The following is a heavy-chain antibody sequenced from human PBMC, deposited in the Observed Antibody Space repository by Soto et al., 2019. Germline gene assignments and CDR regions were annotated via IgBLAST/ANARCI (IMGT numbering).Heavy chain of an antibody. J-gene: IGHJ4*02. V-gene: IGHV1-69*06. CDR2: IIPIFGTA. CDR1: GGTFSSYA. Sequence: SVKVSCKASGGTFSSYAISWVRQAPGQGLEWMGGIIPIFGTANYAQKFQGRVTITADKSTSTAYMELSSLRSEDTAVYYCARDFGQDYYDSSGYYRVKRYFDYWGQGTLVTVSS. CDR3: ARDFGQDYYDSSGYYRVKRYFDY. D-gene: IGHD3-22*01.